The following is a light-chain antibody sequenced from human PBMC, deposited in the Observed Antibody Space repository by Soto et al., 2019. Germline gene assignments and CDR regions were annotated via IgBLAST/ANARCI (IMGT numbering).Light chain of an antibody. J-gene: IGKJ1*01. V-gene: IGKV3-15*01. Sequence: VVMTQSPATQSVSPGERATLSCRASQSVSSNLAWYQQKPGQAPRLLIYGASTRATGIPARFSGSGSGTELTLTISSLQSEDFAVYYCQQYNNWPQTFGQGTKVDIK. CDR2: GAS. CDR1: QSVSSN. CDR3: QQYNNWPQT.